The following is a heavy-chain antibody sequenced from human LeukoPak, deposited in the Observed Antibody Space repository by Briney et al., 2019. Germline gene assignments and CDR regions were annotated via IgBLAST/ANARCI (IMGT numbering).Heavy chain of an antibody. CDR2: IYYSGST. D-gene: IGHD4-17*01. V-gene: IGHV4-59*08. J-gene: IGHJ4*02. CDR1: GGSISSYY. CDR3: ARRGTYGDLDY. Sequence: SETLSLTCTASGGSISSYYWSWIRQPPGKGLEWIGYIYYSGSTNYNPSLKSRVTISVDTSKNQFSLKLSSVTAADAAVYYCARRGTYGDLDYWGQGTLVTVSS.